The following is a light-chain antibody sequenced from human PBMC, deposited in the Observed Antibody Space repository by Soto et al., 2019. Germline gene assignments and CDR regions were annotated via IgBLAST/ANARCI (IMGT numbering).Light chain of an antibody. CDR3: QQDAQWPVT. Sequence: EIVMTQSPATLSVSPGERVTFSCRASQSVTRNLAWYQHKPGQAPRLLISGASTGATGIPARFSGSGSGTECTLTINSLQSEDYAIYYCQQDAQWPVTFGGGTKVEIK. CDR2: GAS. J-gene: IGKJ4*01. CDR1: QSVTRN. V-gene: IGKV3-15*01.